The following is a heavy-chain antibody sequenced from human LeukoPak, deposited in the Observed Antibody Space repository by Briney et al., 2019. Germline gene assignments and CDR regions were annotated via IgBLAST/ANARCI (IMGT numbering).Heavy chain of an antibody. Sequence: SETLSLTCTVSGGSIDYYFWSWIRQPPGKGLEWIGYIYYSGSANYNPSLKSRVTISVDTSKSQFSLKLTSVTAADTAVYYCASAGSGSLMFFNYWGQGALVTVSS. CDR1: GGSIDYYF. CDR2: IYYSGSA. J-gene: IGHJ4*02. CDR3: ASAGSGSLMFFNY. V-gene: IGHV4-59*01. D-gene: IGHD1-26*01.